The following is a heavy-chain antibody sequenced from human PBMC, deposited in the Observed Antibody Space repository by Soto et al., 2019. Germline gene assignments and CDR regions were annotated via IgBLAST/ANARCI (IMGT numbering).Heavy chain of an antibody. CDR1: GYSFTSYW. CDR2: IYPGDSDT. Sequence: HGESLKISCKGSGYSFTSYWIGWVRQMPGKGLEWMGIIYPGDSDTRYSPSFQGQVTISADKSISTAYLQWSSLKASDTAMYYCARSKVSYYDILTGLRVNWFDPWGQGTLVTVSS. CDR3: ARSKVSYYDILTGLRVNWFDP. V-gene: IGHV5-51*01. D-gene: IGHD3-9*01. J-gene: IGHJ5*02.